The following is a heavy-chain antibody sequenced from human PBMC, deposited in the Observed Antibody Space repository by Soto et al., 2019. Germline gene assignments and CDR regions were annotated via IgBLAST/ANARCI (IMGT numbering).Heavy chain of an antibody. Sequence: PSETLSLTCTVSGGSISSGGYYWSWIRQHPGKGLEWIGYIYYSGSTYYNPSLKSRVTISVDTSKNQFSLKLSSVTAADTAVYYCARLRTHVYWRSTSCYTLWYFDYWGQGTLVTVAS. V-gene: IGHV4-31*03. CDR1: GGSISSGGYY. J-gene: IGHJ4*02. CDR2: IYYSGST. CDR3: ARLRTHVYWRSTSCYTLWYFDY. D-gene: IGHD2-2*02.